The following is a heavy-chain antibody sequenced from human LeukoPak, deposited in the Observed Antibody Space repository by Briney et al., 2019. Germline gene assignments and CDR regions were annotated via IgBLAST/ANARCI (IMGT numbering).Heavy chain of an antibody. J-gene: IGHJ4*02. CDR1: GFTFSSYA. CDR2: ISGSGGST. Sequence: PGGSLKLPCSASGFTFSSYAMGWVRQAPGKGLEWVSAISGSGGSTYYADSVRGRFTISRDNSKNTLYLQMNSRRAEDTAVYYCARSEYYYDSSGYYYWGERTLLTVSS. CDR3: ARSEYYYDSSGYYY. D-gene: IGHD3-22*01. V-gene: IGHV3-23*01.